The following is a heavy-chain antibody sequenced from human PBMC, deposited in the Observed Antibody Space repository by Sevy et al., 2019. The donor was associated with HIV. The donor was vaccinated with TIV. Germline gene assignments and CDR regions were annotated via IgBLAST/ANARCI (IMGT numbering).Heavy chain of an antibody. J-gene: IGHJ3*02. Sequence: SETLSLTCTVSGGTINSDHWNWIRQPPGKGLEWIGYVYYTGGTNYNPSLKNRVTIAVDRTKNQFSLKLTSVTAADTAVYYCARRNDFDIWGQGTMVTVSS. V-gene: IGHV4-59*08. CDR2: VYYTGGT. CDR3: ARRNDFDI. CDR1: GGTINSDH.